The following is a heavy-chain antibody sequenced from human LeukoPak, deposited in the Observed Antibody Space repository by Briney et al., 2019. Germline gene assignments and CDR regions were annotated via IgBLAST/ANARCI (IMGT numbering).Heavy chain of an antibody. CDR2: ISTNGGST. V-gene: IGHV3-64*01. D-gene: IGHD3-22*01. Sequence: PGGSLRLSCAASGFTFSSYAMHWVRQAPGKGLEYVSAISTNGGSTYYANSVRGRFTISRDNSENTLYLQMGSLRAEDMAMYYCARGDSMIVVVKGFDSWGQGTLVTVSS. J-gene: IGHJ4*02. CDR1: GFTFSSYA. CDR3: ARGDSMIVVVKGFDS.